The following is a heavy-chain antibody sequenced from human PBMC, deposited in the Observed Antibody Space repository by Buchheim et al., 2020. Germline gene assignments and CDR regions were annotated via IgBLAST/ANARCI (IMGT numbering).Heavy chain of an antibody. V-gene: IGHV3-49*03. CDR1: GFTFGDYA. D-gene: IGHD2-15*01. CDR2: IRSKAYGGST. Sequence: EVQLVESGGGLVQPGRSLRLSCTASGFTFGDYAMRWFRQAPGKGLEWVGFIRSKAYGGSTEYAASVQGRFTISRDDSKRIAYLQMNSLKTEDTAVYYCTRDHCSGGSCYRVFYDYWGQRTL. J-gene: IGHJ4*02. CDR3: TRDHCSGGSCYRVFYDY.